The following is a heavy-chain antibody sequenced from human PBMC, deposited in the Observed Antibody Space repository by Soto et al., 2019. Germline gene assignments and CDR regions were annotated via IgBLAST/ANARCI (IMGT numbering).Heavy chain of an antibody. D-gene: IGHD3-22*01. J-gene: IGHJ4*02. CDR3: AREPAVSGYYSDY. V-gene: IGHV1-69*01. Sequence: QVQLVQSGAEVKKPGSSVKVSCKASGGTFSSYAISWVRQAPGQGLEWMGGIIPIFGTANYAQKFQGRVTSTADESTSTADRELSSMRSEDTAVDYCAREPAVSGYYSDYWGQGTLVTVSA. CDR1: GGTFSSYA. CDR2: IIPIFGTA.